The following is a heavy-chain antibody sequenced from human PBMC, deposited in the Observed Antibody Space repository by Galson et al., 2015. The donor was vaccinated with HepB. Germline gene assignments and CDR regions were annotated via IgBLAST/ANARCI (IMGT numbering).Heavy chain of an antibody. CDR2: INQDGSEQ. V-gene: IGHV3-7*01. Sequence: SLRLSCAASGLTFSDYWMSWVRQAPGKGLEWVANINQDGSEQYYVDSEKGRFTISRDNARDSLYLLMTSLRAEDTAVYYCARVAYSNYNYFFDYWGQGTLVTVSS. CDR1: GLTFSDYW. J-gene: IGHJ4*02. CDR3: ARVAYSNYNYFFDY. D-gene: IGHD4-11*01.